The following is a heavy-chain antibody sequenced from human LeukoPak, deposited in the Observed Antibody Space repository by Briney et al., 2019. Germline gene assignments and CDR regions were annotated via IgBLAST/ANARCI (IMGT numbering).Heavy chain of an antibody. CDR2: ISTDGSSR. D-gene: IGHD3-10*01. CDR1: GFTFSTYW. CDR3: ARALGYYGSGSYPQPYYFDY. Sequence: GGSLRLSCAGSGFTFSTYWMHWVRQAPGKGLVWVSRISTDGSSRSYADSVKGRFTISRDNSKNTLYLQMNSLRAEDTAVYYCARALGYYGSGSYPQPYYFDYWGQGTLVTVSS. J-gene: IGHJ4*02. V-gene: IGHV3-74*01.